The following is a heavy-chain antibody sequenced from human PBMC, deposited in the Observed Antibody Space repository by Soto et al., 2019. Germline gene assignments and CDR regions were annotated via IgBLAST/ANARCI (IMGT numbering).Heavy chain of an antibody. CDR1: GYTFTSYY. CDR2: INPSGGST. V-gene: IGHV1-46*01. Sequence: ASVKVSCKASGYTFTSYYMHWVRQAPGQGLEWMGIINPSGGSTSYAQKFQGRVTMTRDTSTSTAYMELSSLRSEDTAVYYCARDRCTVTTDDCYYYGMDVWGQGTTVTVSS. J-gene: IGHJ6*02. CDR3: ARDRCTVTTDDCYYYGMDV. D-gene: IGHD4-4*01.